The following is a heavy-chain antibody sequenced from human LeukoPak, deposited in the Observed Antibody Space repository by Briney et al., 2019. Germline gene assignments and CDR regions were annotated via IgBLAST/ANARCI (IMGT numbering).Heavy chain of an antibody. CDR3: ARDPIVVVPAAVRYFDY. V-gene: IGHV3-21*01. D-gene: IGHD2-2*01. CDR1: GFTFSSYS. Sequence: GGSLRLSCAASGFTFSSYSMNWARQAPGKGLEWVSSISSSSSYIYYADSVKGRFTISRDNAKNSLYLQMNSLRAEDTAVYYCARDPIVVVPAAVRYFDYWGQGTLVTVSS. CDR2: ISSSSSYI. J-gene: IGHJ4*02.